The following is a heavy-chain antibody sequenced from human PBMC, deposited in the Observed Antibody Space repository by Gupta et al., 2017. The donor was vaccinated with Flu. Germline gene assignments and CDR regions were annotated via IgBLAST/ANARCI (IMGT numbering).Heavy chain of an antibody. CDR3: ALIGIAAAGADY. CDR2: INHSGST. J-gene: IGHJ4*02. Sequence: WVRQPPGKGLEWIGEINHSGSTNYNPSLKSRVTISVDTSKNQFSLKLSSVTAADTAVYYCALIGIAAAGADYWGQGTLVTVSS. V-gene: IGHV4-34*01. D-gene: IGHD6-13*01.